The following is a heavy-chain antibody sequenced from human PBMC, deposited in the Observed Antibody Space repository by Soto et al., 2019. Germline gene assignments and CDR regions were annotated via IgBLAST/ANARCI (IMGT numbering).Heavy chain of an antibody. CDR2: ISYDGTKE. Sequence: GGSLRLSCAASGFTFSRFGIHWVRQAPDKGLEWVAVISYDGTKEHYEESVKGRFTISRDNSKNTVHLQMNSLRVEDTAVYYCAKAGGPYYFEYSGLGTVVTVSS. CDR1: GFTFSRFG. J-gene: IGHJ4*02. D-gene: IGHD3-16*01. CDR3: AKAGGPYYFEY. V-gene: IGHV3-30*18.